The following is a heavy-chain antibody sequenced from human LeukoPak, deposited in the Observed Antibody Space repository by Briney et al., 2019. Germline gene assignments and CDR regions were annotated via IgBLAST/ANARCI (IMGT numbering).Heavy chain of an antibody. CDR3: ARDKDIAARHTVPSPFDY. D-gene: IGHD6-6*01. Sequence: GGSLRLSCAASGFTFSSYGMHWVRQAPGKGLEWVAFICYDGSNKYYADSVKGRFTISRDNYKNTLYLQMNSRRAEDTAVYYCARDKDIAARHTVPSPFDYWGQGTLVTVSS. J-gene: IGHJ4*02. CDR2: ICYDGSNK. V-gene: IGHV3-33*01. CDR1: GFTFSSYG.